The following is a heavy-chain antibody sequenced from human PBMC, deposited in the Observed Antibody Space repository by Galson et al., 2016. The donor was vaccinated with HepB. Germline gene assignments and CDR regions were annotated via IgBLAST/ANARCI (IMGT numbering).Heavy chain of an antibody. D-gene: IGHD3-16*02. CDR2: IWYDGSNK. CDR1: GFTFSNNG. V-gene: IGHV3-33*01. CDR3: ARDGYVWGSYRPSRYYHYYMDV. J-gene: IGHJ6*03. Sequence: SLRLSCAASGFTFSNNGMHWVRQAPGKGLEWVAVIWYDGSNKYYADSVKGRFTISRDNSKNMLYLQMNRLRAEDTAVYYCARDGYVWGSYRPSRYYHYYMDVWGKGTTVTVSS.